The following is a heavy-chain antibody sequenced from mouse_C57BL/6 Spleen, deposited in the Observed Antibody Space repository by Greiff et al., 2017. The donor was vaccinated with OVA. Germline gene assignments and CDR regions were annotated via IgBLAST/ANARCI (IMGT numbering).Heavy chain of an antibody. CDR3: ARATTVGYAMDY. CDR1: GFTFTDYY. Sequence: EVQRVESGGGLVQPGGSLSLSCAASGFTFTDYYMSWVRQPPGKALEWLGFIRHKANGYTTEYSASVKGRFTISRDNSQSILYLQMSALRAEDSATYYCARATTVGYAMDYWGQGTSVTVSS. CDR2: IRHKANGYTT. J-gene: IGHJ4*01. V-gene: IGHV7-3*01. D-gene: IGHD1-1*01.